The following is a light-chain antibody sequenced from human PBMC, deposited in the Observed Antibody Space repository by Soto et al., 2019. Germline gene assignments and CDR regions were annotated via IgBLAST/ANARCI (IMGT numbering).Light chain of an antibody. CDR3: QQRNVWPPVT. V-gene: IGKV3-11*01. Sequence: EIVMTQSPATLSVSPGERATLSCRASQSVGSDLAWYQQKPGQAPRLVIYGAFNRATGIPARFSGSGSGTDFTLTISSLEPEDSAVYYCQQRNVWPPVTFGQGTDWRL. CDR2: GAF. J-gene: IGKJ5*01. CDR1: QSVGSD.